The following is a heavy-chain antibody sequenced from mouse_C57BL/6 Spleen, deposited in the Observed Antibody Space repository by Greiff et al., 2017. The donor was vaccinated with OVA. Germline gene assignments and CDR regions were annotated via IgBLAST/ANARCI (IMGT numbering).Heavy chain of an antibody. D-gene: IGHD2-4*01. J-gene: IGHJ2*01. CDR3: ARDDYDSFDY. CDR1: GFTFSSYA. CDR2: ISDGGSYT. V-gene: IGHV5-4*01. Sequence: EVQLQESGGGLVKPGGSLKLSCAASGFTFSSYAMSWVRQTPEKRLEWVATISDGGSYTYYPDNVKGRFTISRDNAKNNLYLQMSHLKSEDTAMYYCARDDYDSFDYWGQGTTLTVSS.